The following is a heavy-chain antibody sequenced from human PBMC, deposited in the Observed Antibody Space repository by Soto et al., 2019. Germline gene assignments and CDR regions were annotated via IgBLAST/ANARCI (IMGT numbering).Heavy chain of an antibody. CDR2: IIPIFGTA. V-gene: IGHV1-69*06. J-gene: IGHJ4*02. CDR3: ARGGIEMAFDY. D-gene: IGHD3-16*01. CDR1: GGTFSSYT. Sequence: QVQLVQSGAEVKKPGSSVKVSCKAPGGTFSSYTISWVRQAPGQGLEWMGGIIPIFGTANYAQKFQGRVTITADKSTSTDYMELSSLRSEDTAVYYCARGGIEMAFDYWGQGNLVTGSS.